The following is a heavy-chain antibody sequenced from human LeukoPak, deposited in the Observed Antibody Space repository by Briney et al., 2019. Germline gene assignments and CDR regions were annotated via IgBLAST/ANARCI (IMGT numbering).Heavy chain of an antibody. CDR2: INSDGSST. CDR3: ARASNPGYSSSWRGYYYYMDV. CDR1: GFTFSSYW. J-gene: IGHJ6*03. Sequence: PGGSLRLSCAASGFTFSSYWMHWVRQAPGKGLVWVSRINSDGSSTSYADSVKGRFTISRDNAKNTLYLQMNSLRAEDTAVYYCARASNPGYSSSWRGYYYYMDVWGKGTTVTISS. D-gene: IGHD6-13*01. V-gene: IGHV3-74*01.